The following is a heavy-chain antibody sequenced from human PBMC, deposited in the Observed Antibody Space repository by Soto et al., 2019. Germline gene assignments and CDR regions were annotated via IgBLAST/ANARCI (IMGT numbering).Heavy chain of an antibody. Sequence: QVQLVQSGAEVKKPGASVKVSCKASGYTFTNYAISWVRQAPGQGLEWMGWISGYNGNTKYAQNLQGRVTMTTDTSTSTAYMELRSLRSDDTAVYYCARDCPGPPATPNIWFDPWGQGTLVTVSS. CDR3: ARDCPGPPATPNIWFDP. CDR2: ISGYNGNT. CDR1: GYTFTNYA. D-gene: IGHD2-2*02. V-gene: IGHV1-18*01. J-gene: IGHJ5*02.